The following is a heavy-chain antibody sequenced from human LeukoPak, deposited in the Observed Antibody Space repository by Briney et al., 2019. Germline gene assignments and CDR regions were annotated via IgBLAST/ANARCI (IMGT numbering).Heavy chain of an antibody. CDR1: GFTFSRYA. V-gene: IGHV3-23*01. D-gene: IGHD3-22*01. CDR2: ISGSGGST. J-gene: IGHJ3*02. Sequence: GGSLRLPCAASGFTFSRYAMSWVRQAPGKGLEWVSGISGSGGSTYYADSVKGRFTISRDNSKNTLHLQMNSLRAEDTAVYYCAKALSYYDSSAYYPDAFDIWGQGTMVTVSS. CDR3: AKALSYYDSSAYYPDAFDI.